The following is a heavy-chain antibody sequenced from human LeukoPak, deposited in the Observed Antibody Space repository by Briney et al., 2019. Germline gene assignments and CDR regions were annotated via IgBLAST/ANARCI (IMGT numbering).Heavy chain of an antibody. Sequence: ASVKVSCKASGYTFTSYDINWVRQATGQGLEWMGWLNPNSGNTGYAQKFQGRVTMTRNTSISTAYMELSSLRSEDTAVYYCARGQFRYSDWLLQYNWFDPWGQGTLVTVSS. CDR3: ARGQFRYSDWLLQYNWFDP. V-gene: IGHV1-8*01. CDR2: LNPNSGNT. CDR1: GYTFTSYD. J-gene: IGHJ5*02. D-gene: IGHD3-9*01.